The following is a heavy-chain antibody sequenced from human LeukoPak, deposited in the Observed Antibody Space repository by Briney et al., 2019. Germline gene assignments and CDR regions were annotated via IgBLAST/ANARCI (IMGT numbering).Heavy chain of an antibody. CDR2: ISASGGGT. D-gene: IGHD3-16*02. Sequence: GGSLRLSCAASGFTFSSFAMSWVRQAPGKGLEWISVISASGGGTYYADSVKGRFTISRDNSKNTLHLQMNSLRAEDTAVYYCAKGISIYSYFDNWGQGTLVTVSS. V-gene: IGHV3-23*01. CDR3: AKGISIYSYFDN. CDR1: GFTFSSFA. J-gene: IGHJ4*02.